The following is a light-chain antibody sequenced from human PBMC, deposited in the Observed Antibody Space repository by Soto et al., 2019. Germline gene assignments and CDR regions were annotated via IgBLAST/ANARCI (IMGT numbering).Light chain of an antibody. CDR2: EDN. CDR1: SSDVGVFNL. J-gene: IGLJ3*02. CDR3: CSYAGGNTGV. Sequence: QSALSQPASVSGSPGQSVTISCTGSSSDVGVFNLVSWYQQFPGTAPKVIIYEDNKRPSGISTRFSGSKSGNTAYLTIFGLQAEDEADYYCCSYAGGNTGVFGGGTKLTVL. V-gene: IGLV2-23*01.